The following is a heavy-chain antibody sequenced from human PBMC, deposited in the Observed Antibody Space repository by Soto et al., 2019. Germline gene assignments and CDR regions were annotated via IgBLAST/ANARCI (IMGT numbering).Heavy chain of an antibody. Sequence: GGSLRLSCAASGFTFSSYGMHWVRQAPGKGLEWVAVISYDGSNKYYADSVKGRFTISRDNSKNTLYLQMNSLRAEDTAVYYCAKDGASYYYYGMDVWGQGTTVTVSS. V-gene: IGHV3-30*18. CDR2: ISYDGSNK. J-gene: IGHJ6*02. CDR1: GFTFSSYG. CDR3: AKDGASYYYYGMDV. D-gene: IGHD3-10*01.